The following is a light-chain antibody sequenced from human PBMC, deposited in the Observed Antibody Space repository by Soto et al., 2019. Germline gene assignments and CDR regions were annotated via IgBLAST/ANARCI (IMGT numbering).Light chain of an antibody. CDR1: SSNIGSNT. Sequence: QPVLTQPPSASGTPGQRVTISCSGTSSNIGSNTVTWYQQLPGTAPKFLLNTFNQRPSGVPDRFSGSKSGTSASLAISGLQSEDEADYYCAAWDDSLNGYVFGTGTKVTVL. J-gene: IGLJ1*01. CDR2: TFN. V-gene: IGLV1-44*01. CDR3: AAWDDSLNGYV.